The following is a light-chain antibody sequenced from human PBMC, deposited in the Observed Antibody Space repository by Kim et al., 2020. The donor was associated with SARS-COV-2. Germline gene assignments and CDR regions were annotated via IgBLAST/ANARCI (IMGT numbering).Light chain of an antibody. CDR3: QSYDSDLRGSMV. J-gene: IGLJ3*02. V-gene: IGLV1-40*01. CDR1: HSTIGTGFD. CDR2: GNS. Sequence: VTISRAGTHSTIGTGFDGHWYQHLPPTAPKLLLFGNSNRPSGVPDRFSGSKSGTSASLDITGLQIEDEAHYYCQSYDSDLRGSMVFGGGTQLTVL.